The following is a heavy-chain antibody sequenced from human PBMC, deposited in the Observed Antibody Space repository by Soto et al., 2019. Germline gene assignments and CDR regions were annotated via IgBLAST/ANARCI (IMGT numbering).Heavy chain of an antibody. J-gene: IGHJ4*02. Sequence: SETLSLTCTVSGGSISSYYWSWIRQPPGKGLEWIGYIYYSGSTNYNPSLKSRVTISVDTSKNQFSLKLSSVTAADTAVYYCARFDYYDSSGYLGSGPKWGQAILGTVSS. D-gene: IGHD3-22*01. CDR2: IYYSGST. V-gene: IGHV4-59*01. CDR1: GGSISSYY. CDR3: ARFDYYDSSGYLGSGPK.